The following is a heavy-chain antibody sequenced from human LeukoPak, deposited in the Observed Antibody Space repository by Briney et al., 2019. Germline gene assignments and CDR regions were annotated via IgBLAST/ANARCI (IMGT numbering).Heavy chain of an antibody. V-gene: IGHV4-59*08. D-gene: IGHD3-3*01. J-gene: IGHJ3*02. CDR3: ARRGHYDFWSGDDAFDI. CDR1: GGSISSYY. CDR2: IYYSGST. Sequence: SETLSLTCTVSGGSISSYYWSWIRQPPGKGLEWIGYIYYSGSTNYNPSLKSRVTISVDTSKNQFSLTLSSVTAADTAVYYCARRGHYDFWSGDDAFDIWGQGTMVTVSS.